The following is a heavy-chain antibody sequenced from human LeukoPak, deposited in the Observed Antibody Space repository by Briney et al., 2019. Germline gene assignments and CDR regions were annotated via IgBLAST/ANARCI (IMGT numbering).Heavy chain of an antibody. Sequence: GGSLRLSCAASGFTFSSYTMSWVRQPPEEGLEWVSTISFAGDRTAYTDSVKGRFIISRDNSKNTAYLQMNSLRAEDTAVYYCAKRRASDGSGYRAFEFWGQGTLVTVSS. CDR1: GFTFSSYT. V-gene: IGHV3-23*01. CDR3: AKRRASDGSGYRAFEF. D-gene: IGHD3-22*01. CDR2: ISFAGDRT. J-gene: IGHJ4*02.